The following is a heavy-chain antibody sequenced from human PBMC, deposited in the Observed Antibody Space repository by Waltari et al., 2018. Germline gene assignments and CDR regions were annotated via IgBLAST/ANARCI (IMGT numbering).Heavy chain of an antibody. J-gene: IGHJ6*02. CDR3: ARDYSNYVDDYYYAMDV. CDR2: ISSRSSSR. V-gene: IGHV3-48*01. CDR1: GFSFSSYS. Sequence: EVQLVESGGGLVHPGGSLRLSCAASGFSFSSYSMNWVRQAPGKGLEWSSYISSRSSSRYYADSVKGRFTISRDNAKNSLYLQMRSLRAEDTAVYYCARDYSNYVDDYYYAMDVWGQGTTVTVSS. D-gene: IGHD4-4*01.